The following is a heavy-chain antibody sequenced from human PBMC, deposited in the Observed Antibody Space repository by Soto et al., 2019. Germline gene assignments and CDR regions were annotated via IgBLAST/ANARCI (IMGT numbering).Heavy chain of an antibody. Sequence: QSQTLSLTCAISGDSVSSNSAAWNWIRQSPSRGLEWLGRTYYRSKWYNDYAVSVKSRITINPDTSKNQFSLQLNSVTPEDTAVYYCARDKRTIRGNWFDPWGQGTLVTVSS. V-gene: IGHV6-1*01. D-gene: IGHD3-10*01. J-gene: IGHJ5*02. CDR1: GDSVSSNSAA. CDR3: ARDKRTIRGNWFDP. CDR2: TYYRSKWYN.